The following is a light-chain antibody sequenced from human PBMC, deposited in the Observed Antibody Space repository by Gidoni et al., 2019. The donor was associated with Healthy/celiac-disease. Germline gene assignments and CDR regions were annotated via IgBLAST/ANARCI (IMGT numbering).Light chain of an antibody. Sequence: DIEMTQSPLSLPVTPGEPASSSCRSSQSLLHSNGYNYLDWYLQKPGQSPQLLIYLGSNRAAGVPYRFSGSGSGTDFTLKISRVEAEDVGVYYCMQALQTPFTFGPGTKVDIK. CDR3: MQALQTPFT. V-gene: IGKV2-28*01. CDR1: QSLLHSNGYNY. CDR2: LGS. J-gene: IGKJ3*01.